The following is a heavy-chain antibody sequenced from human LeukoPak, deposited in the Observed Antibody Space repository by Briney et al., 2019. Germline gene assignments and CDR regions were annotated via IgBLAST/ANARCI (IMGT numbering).Heavy chain of an antibody. D-gene: IGHD2-2*01. J-gene: IGHJ4*02. CDR1: GYSISSGYY. Sequence: SETLSLTCTVSGYSISSGYYWGWIRQPPGKGLEWIGSIYHSGSTYYNPSLKSRVTISVDTSKNQFSLKLSSVTAADTAVYYCARNTGYCSSTSCYDSPTFDYWGQGTLVTVSS. CDR3: ARNTGYCSSTSCYDSPTFDY. CDR2: IYHSGST. V-gene: IGHV4-38-2*02.